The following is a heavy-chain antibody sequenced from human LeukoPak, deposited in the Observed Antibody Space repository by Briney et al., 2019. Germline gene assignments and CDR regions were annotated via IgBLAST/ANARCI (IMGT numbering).Heavy chain of an antibody. J-gene: IGHJ3*02. D-gene: IGHD3-22*01. CDR1: GFTFTSSA. CDR3: AAEQRVYDSSGYYYVYAFDI. V-gene: IGHV1-58*02. Sequence: SVKVSCKASGFTFTSSAMQWVRQARGQRLEWIGWIVVGRGNTNYAQKFQERVTITRDMSTSTAYMELSSLRSEDTAVYYCAAEQRVYDSSGYYYVYAFDIWGQGTMVTVSS. CDR2: IVVGRGNT.